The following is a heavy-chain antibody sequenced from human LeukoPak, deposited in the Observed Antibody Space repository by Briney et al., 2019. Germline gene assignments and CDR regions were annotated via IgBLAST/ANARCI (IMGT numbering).Heavy chain of an antibody. CDR3: ASPFRIEVDV. Sequence: PGGSLRLSCAASGFTFSRYWMTWVRQAPGKGLEWVAIIKQDGSEKYYVDSVKGRFTISRDNAKNLLYLQMNSLRGEDTAVYYCASPFRIEVDVWGRGTLVTVSS. V-gene: IGHV3-7*01. J-gene: IGHJ2*01. CDR1: GFTFSRYW. CDR2: IKQDGSEK. D-gene: IGHD1-26*01.